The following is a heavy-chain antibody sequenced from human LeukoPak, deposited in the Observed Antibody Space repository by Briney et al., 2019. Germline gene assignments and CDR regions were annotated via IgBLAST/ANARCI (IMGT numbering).Heavy chain of an antibody. V-gene: IGHV4-39*01. CDR3: ARATSSGYYEDAFDI. CDR2: IYYSGST. CDR1: GXSISSSSYY. D-gene: IGHD3-22*01. Sequence: SETLSLTCTVSGXSISSSSYYWGWIRQPPGKGLEWIGSIYYSGSTYYNPSLKSRVTISVDTSKNQFSLKLSSVTAADTAVYYCARATSSGYYEDAFDIWGQGTMVTVSS. J-gene: IGHJ3*02.